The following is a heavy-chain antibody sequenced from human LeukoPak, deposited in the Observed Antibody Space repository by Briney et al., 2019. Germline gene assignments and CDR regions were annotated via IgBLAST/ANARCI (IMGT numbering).Heavy chain of an antibody. Sequence: SETLSLTCTVSGVSISSGGYFWSWIRQPPGKGLESIGYIYHSGSTYYNPSLKSRVTISVDRSKNQFSQKLSSVTAADTAVYYCARDNSQPFYYYYYYMDVWGKGTTVTVSS. CDR2: IYHSGST. V-gene: IGHV4-30-2*01. J-gene: IGHJ6*03. D-gene: IGHD4-23*01. CDR3: ARDNSQPFYYYYYYMDV. CDR1: GVSISSGGYF.